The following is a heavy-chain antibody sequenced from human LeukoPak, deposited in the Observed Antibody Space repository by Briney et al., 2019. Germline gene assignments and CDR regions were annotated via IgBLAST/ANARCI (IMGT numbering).Heavy chain of an antibody. CDR1: GGSISSGGYY. V-gene: IGHV4-61*08. CDR2: IYYSGST. J-gene: IGHJ3*02. D-gene: IGHD3-22*01. Sequence: PSQTLSLTCTVSGGSISSGGYYWSWIRQHPGKGLEWIGYIYYSGSTNYNPSLKSRVTISVDTSKNQFSLKLSSVTAADTAVYYCARAGTYDSSGYYYLDIWGQGTMVTVSS. CDR3: ARAGTYDSSGYYYLDI.